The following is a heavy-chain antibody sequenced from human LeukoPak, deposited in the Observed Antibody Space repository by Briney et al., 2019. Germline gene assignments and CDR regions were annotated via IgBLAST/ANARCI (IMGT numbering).Heavy chain of an antibody. J-gene: IGHJ3*02. CDR2: IWYDGSNK. CDR1: GFTFSSYG. V-gene: IGHV3-33*01. Sequence: PGGSLRLSCAASGFTFSSYGMHWVRQAPGKGLEWVAVIWYDGSNKYYADSVKGRFTISGDNSKNTLYLQMNSLRAEDTAVYYCARDFDRYSGYEGDAFDIWGQGTMVTVSS. CDR3: ARDFDRYSGYEGDAFDI. D-gene: IGHD5-12*01.